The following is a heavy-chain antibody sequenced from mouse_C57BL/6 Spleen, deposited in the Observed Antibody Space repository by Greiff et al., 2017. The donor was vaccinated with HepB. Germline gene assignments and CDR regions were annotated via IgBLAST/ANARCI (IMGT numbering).Heavy chain of an antibody. J-gene: IGHJ3*01. V-gene: IGHV1-85*01. D-gene: IGHD2-2*01. CDR2: IYPRDGST. Sequence: QVQLQESGPELVKPGASVKLSCKASGYTFTSYDINWVKQRPGQGLEWIGWIYPRDGSTKYNEKFKGKATLTVDTSSSTAYMELHSLTSEDSAVYFCAREGTYGYDVLAYWGQGTLVTVSA. CDR1: GYTFTSYD. CDR3: AREGTYGYDVLAY.